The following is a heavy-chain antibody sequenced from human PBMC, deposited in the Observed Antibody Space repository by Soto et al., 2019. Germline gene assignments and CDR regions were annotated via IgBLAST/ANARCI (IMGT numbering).Heavy chain of an antibody. CDR1: GGSISWGGYS. Sequence: SETLSLTCAVAGGSISWGGYSCSWIRQPPGKGLEWIGYIYHSGSTYYNPSLKSRVTISVDRSKNQFSLKLSSVTAADTAVYYCAAGGGLPRYYWGQGTLVTVSS. CDR3: AAGGGLPRYY. CDR2: IYHSGST. V-gene: IGHV4-30-2*01. D-gene: IGHD5-12*01. J-gene: IGHJ4*02.